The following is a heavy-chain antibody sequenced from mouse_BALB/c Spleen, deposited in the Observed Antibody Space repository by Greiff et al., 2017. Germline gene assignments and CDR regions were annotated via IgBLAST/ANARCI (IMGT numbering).Heavy chain of an antibody. CDR1: GFTFNTYA. J-gene: IGHJ2*01. V-gene: IGHV10-1*02. D-gene: IGHD1-1*01. Sequence: EVQLVESGGGLVQPKGSLKLSCAASGFTFNTYAMNWVRQAPGKGLEWVARIRSKSNNYATYYADSVKDMFTISRDDSQSMLYLQMNNLKTEDTAMYYCVRHTPRFILDYWGQGTTLTVSA. CDR3: VRHTPRFILDY. CDR2: IRSKSNNYAT.